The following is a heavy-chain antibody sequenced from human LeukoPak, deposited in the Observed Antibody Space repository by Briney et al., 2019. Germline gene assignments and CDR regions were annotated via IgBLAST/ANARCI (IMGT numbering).Heavy chain of an antibody. D-gene: IGHD2-2*01. J-gene: IGHJ5*02. CDR1: GDSISRYS. V-gene: IGHV4-59*01. CDR3: ATSDPPSLA. CDR2: TFKSGST. Sequence: SETLSLTCIVSGDSISRYSWSWVRQPPGKGLDWITYTFKSGSTYYNPFLKSRVTISVDTSKNQFSLRLNSLTAADTAVYYCATSDPPSLAWGQGILVTVSS.